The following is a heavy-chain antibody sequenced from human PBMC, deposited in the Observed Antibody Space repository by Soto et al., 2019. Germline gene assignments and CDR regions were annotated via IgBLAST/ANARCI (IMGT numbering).Heavy chain of an antibody. V-gene: IGHV4-30-4*01. D-gene: IGHD3-22*01. CDR1: GGSISSGDYY. CDR3: ARDRHGLGNYDSSGLDY. J-gene: IGHJ4*02. CDR2: IYYSGST. Sequence: ASETLSLTCTVSGGSISSGDYYWSWIRQPPGKGLEWIGYIYYSGSTYYKPSLKSRVTISVDTSKNQFSLKMSSVTAADTDVYYCARDRHGLGNYDSSGLDYWGQGTLVTVSS.